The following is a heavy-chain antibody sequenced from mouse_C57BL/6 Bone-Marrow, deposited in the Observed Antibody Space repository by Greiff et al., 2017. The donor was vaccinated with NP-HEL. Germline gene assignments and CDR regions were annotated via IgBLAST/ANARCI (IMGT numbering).Heavy chain of an antibody. CDR1: GFTFSDYY. D-gene: IGHD2-3*01. CDR3: ARRYYFYAMDY. Sequence: EVKLVESGGGLVQPGGSLKLSCAASGFTFSDYYMYWVRQTPEKRLEWVAYISNGGGSTYYPDTVKGRFTISRDNAKNTLYLQMSRLKSEVTAMYYCARRYYFYAMDYWGQGTSVTVSS. CDR2: ISNGGGST. V-gene: IGHV5-12*01. J-gene: IGHJ4*01.